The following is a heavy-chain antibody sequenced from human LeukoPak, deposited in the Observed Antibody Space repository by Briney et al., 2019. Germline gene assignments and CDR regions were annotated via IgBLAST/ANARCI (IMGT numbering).Heavy chain of an antibody. D-gene: IGHD6-6*01. CDR3: ARDLSSSTYNWLDP. CDR1: GGSISSYY. CDR2: IYYSGST. V-gene: IGHV4-59*01. Sequence: SETLSLTCTVSGGSISSYYWSWIRQPPGKGLEWIGYIYYSGSTNYNPSLKSRVTISVDTSKNQFSLKLSSVTAADTAVYYCARDLSSSTYNWLDPWGQGTLVTVSS. J-gene: IGHJ5*02.